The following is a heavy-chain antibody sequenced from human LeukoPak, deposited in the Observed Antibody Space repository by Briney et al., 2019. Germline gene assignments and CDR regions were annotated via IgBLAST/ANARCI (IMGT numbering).Heavy chain of an antibody. D-gene: IGHD2-2*01. CDR3: AKDLLCSSTSCYSPLGF. CDR1: GFTFSSYG. CDR2: IWYGGSNK. Sequence: GGSLRLSCAASGFTFSSYGMHWVRQAPGKGLEWVAVIWYGGSNKYYADSVKGRFTISRDNSKNTLYLQMNSLRAEDTAVYYCAKDLLCSSTSCYSPLGFGGQGTLVTVSS. J-gene: IGHJ4*02. V-gene: IGHV3-30*02.